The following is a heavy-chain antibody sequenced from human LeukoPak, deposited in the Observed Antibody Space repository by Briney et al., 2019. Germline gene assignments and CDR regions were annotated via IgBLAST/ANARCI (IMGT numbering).Heavy chain of an antibody. J-gene: IGHJ5*02. CDR3: ARDGLSGRNWFDP. CDR1: GFTFSSYW. Sequence: GGSLRLSCAASGFTFSSYWMSWVRQAPGKGLEWVANIKQDGSEKYYVDSVKGQFTISRDNAKNSLYLQMNSLRAEDTAVYYCARDGLSGRNWFDPWGQGTLVTVSS. CDR2: IKQDGSEK. V-gene: IGHV3-7*01.